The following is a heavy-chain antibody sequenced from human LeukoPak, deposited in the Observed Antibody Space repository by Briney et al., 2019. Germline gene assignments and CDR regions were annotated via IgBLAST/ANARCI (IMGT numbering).Heavy chain of an antibody. Sequence: GGSLRLSCAASGFTFSSYSMNWVRQAPGKGLEWVSSISSSSSYIYYADSVKGRFTISRDNAKNTLYLQMNSLRAEDTAIYYCARLSGYCSSTRCHPEFDYWGQGALVTVSS. V-gene: IGHV3-21*04. J-gene: IGHJ4*02. CDR2: ISSSSSYI. CDR3: ARLSGYCSSTRCHPEFDY. CDR1: GFTFSSYS. D-gene: IGHD2-2*01.